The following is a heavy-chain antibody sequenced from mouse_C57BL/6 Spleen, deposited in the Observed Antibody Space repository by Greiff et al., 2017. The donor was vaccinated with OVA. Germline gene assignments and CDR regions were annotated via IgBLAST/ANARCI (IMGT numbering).Heavy chain of an antibody. CDR1: GYSITSGYY. CDR2: ISYDGSN. J-gene: IGHJ3*01. V-gene: IGHV3-6*01. Sequence: DVQLQESGPGLVKPSQSLSLTCSVTGYSITSGYYWNWIRQFPGNKLEWMGYISYDGSNNYNPSLKNRISITRDTSKNQFFLKLNSVTTEDTATYYCARGGDYGGFAYWGQGTLVTVSA. D-gene: IGHD2-4*01. CDR3: ARGGDYGGFAY.